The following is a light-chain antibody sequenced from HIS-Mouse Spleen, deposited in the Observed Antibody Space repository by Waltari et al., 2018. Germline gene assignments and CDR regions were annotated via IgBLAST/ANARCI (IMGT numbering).Light chain of an antibody. CDR3: QQYNSIPYT. CDR1: QSISSW. V-gene: IGKV1-5*03. J-gene: IGKJ2*01. Sequence: DIQMTQSPSTLSASVGDRVTITCRASQSISSWLAWYQHKPGKPPKFLIYKASSLESGVPSRFSGSGSGTEFTLTISSLQPDDFATYYCQQYNSIPYTFGQGTKLEIK. CDR2: KAS.